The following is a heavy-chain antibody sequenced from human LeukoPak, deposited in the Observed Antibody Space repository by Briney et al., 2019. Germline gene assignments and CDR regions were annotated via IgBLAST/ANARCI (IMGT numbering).Heavy chain of an antibody. J-gene: IGHJ4*02. CDR1: GYSFSSYW. V-gene: IGHV5-51*01. D-gene: IGHD3-16*01. Sequence: GGSLKISCEGSGYSFSSYWMGWVRQVPGKGLEWVGIIYPGDCDTRYSPSFQGQVTISADKSISTAYLQWSSLKASDPSMYYCARQGLGDDKWGQGTLVTVSS. CDR2: IYPGDCDT. CDR3: ARQGLGDDK.